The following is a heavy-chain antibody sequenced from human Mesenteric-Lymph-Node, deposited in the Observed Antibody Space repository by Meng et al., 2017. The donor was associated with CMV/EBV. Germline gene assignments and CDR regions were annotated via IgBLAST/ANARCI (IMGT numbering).Heavy chain of an antibody. CDR3: ARLIIVVVPQSSGMDV. D-gene: IGHD2-2*01. V-gene: IGHV3-30-3*01. CDR1: GFTFSSYA. Sequence: GESLKISCAASGFTFSSYAMHWVRQAPGKVLEWVAVISYDGSNKYYADSVKGRFTISRDNSKNTLYLQINSLRAEDAAVYYCARLIIVVVPQSSGMDVWGQGTTVTVSS. J-gene: IGHJ6*02. CDR2: ISYDGSNK.